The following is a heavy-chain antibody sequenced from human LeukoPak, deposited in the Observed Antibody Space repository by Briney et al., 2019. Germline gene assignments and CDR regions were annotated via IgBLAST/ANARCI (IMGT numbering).Heavy chain of an antibody. CDR3: AKGPPYYYDSGDYYWGDYFDY. CDR2: ISWNSGNV. CDR1: GFTFGDFA. Sequence: GGSLRLSCAASGFTFGDFAMHWVRQAPGKGLEWVSGISWNSGNVAYADSVKGRFTISRDNAENSLYLQMNSLRTEDTALYYCAKGPPYYYDSGDYYWGDYFDYWGQGTQITVSS. D-gene: IGHD3-22*01. J-gene: IGHJ4*02. V-gene: IGHV3-9*01.